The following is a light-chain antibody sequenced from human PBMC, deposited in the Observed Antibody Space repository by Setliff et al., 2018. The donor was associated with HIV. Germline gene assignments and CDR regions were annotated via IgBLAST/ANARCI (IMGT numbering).Light chain of an antibody. Sequence: QSALTQPPSASGTPGQRVTISCSGSNSNIGINTVNWYQQLPGTAPKLLIYGNSYRPSGVPDRFSGSKSGTSASLAITGLQAEDEADYYCQSYDSSLSGYVFGTGTKVTVL. CDR2: GNS. CDR3: QSYDSSLSGYV. V-gene: IGLV1-40*01. CDR1: NSNIGINT. J-gene: IGLJ1*01.